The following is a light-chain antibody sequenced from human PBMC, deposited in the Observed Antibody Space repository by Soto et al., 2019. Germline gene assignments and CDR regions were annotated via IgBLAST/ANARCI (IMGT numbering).Light chain of an antibody. Sequence: DIVMTQSPDSLAVSLGERATINCKSSQSVLYSNNKNYVAWYQQKPGQPPKLLIYWASTRESGVPDRFSGSGSGTDFTLDISSLQAEDVAVYYCQQYYDAPQNFGQGTKVEIK. CDR3: QQYYDAPQN. CDR1: QSVLYSNNKNY. J-gene: IGKJ1*01. CDR2: WAS. V-gene: IGKV4-1*01.